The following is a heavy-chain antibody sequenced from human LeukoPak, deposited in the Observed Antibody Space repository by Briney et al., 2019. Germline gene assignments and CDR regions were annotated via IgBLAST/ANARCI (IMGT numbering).Heavy chain of an antibody. CDR1: GGSLSGYY. CDR2: INHSGST. J-gene: IGHJ4*02. CDR3: ARSTTIFGVVIITEFDY. Sequence: PSETLSLTCAVYGGSLSGYYWSWIRQPPGKGLEWIGEINHSGSTNYNPSLKSRVTISVDTSKNQFSLKLSSVTAADTAVYYCARSTTIFGVVIITEFDYWGQGTLVTVSS. V-gene: IGHV4-34*01. D-gene: IGHD3-3*01.